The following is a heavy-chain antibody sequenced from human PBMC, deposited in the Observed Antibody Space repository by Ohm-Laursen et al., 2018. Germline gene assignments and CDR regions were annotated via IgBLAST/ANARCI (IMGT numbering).Heavy chain of an antibody. V-gene: IGHV3-23*01. CDR1: GFTFSSYA. D-gene: IGHD6-19*01. CDR2: ISNSGSST. J-gene: IGHJ4*02. CDR3: AKDVGYSTGWLLDY. Sequence: SLRLSCAASGFTFSSYAMSWVRQAPGKGLEWVSAISNSGSSTYNADSVKGRFTISRDSSKNTLYLQMNSLRAEDTAIYYCAKDVGYSTGWLLDYWGQGTLVTVSS.